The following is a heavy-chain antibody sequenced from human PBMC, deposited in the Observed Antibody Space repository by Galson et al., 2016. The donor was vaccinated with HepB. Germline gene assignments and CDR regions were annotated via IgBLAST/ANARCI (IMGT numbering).Heavy chain of an antibody. CDR3: ARFTAMAGMDY. V-gene: IGHV3-21*01. Sequence: SLRLSCAASGFTVGTYSMNWVRQAPGKGLEWVSSISSSSTYIYYTDSVKGRVSISRDSAKNSLYLQMNRLRAEDTAVYYCARFTAMAGMDYWGQGTLVTVSS. CDR2: ISSSSTYI. D-gene: IGHD6-19*01. J-gene: IGHJ4*02. CDR1: GFTVGTYS.